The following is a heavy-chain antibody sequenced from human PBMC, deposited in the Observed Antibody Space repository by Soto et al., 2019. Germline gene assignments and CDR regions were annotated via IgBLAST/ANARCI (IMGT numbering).Heavy chain of an antibody. CDR1: GGTFSSYA. D-gene: IGHD5-12*01. CDR2: IIPIFGTA. J-gene: IGHJ6*02. V-gene: IGHV1-69*13. Sequence: VASVKVSCKASGGTFSSYAISWVRQAPGQGLEWMGGIIPIFGTANYAQKFQGRVTITADESTSTAYMELSSLRSEDTAVYYCARALPVEMATITYYYYYGMDVWGQGTTVTVSS. CDR3: ARALPVEMATITYYYYYGMDV.